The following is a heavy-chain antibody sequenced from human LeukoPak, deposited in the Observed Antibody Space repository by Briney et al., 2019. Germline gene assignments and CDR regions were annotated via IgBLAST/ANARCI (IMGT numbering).Heavy chain of an antibody. D-gene: IGHD3-10*01. CDR1: GFTFSSYG. V-gene: IGHV3-30*18. J-gene: IGHJ4*02. CDR3: GKEESLFDY. Sequence: PGGSLRLSCAASGFTFSSYGMHWVRQAPGKGLEWVAVISYDGSNKYYADSVKGRFTISRDNSKNTLYLQMNSLRAEDTAVYYCGKEESLFDYWGQETLVTVS. CDR2: ISYDGSNK.